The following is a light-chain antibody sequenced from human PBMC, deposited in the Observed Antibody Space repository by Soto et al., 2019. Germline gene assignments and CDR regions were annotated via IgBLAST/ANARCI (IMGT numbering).Light chain of an antibody. CDR3: EQSNSSPYT. CDR2: AAS. CDR1: QDSSTW. J-gene: IGKJ2*01. V-gene: IGKV1D-12*01. Sequence: DIQLTQPPSAASSSVGDSATTNCRASQDSSTWVAWYQQKPGNAPKLLLYAASTLQSGVPSMFSGSGSAAELTLTINSLQREVFATYYGEQSNSSPYTFGQGTILEIK.